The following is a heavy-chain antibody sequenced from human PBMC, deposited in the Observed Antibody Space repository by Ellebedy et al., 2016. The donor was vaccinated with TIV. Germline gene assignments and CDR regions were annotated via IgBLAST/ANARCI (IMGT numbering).Heavy chain of an antibody. Sequence: SVKVSCXASGGTFSSYAISWVRQAPGQGLEWMGGIIPIFGTANYAQKFQGRVTITADKSTSTAYMELSSLRSEDTAVYYCARGGGTYYYDSSGPQGWFDPWGQGTLVTVSS. J-gene: IGHJ5*02. CDR3: ARGGGTYYYDSSGPQGWFDP. D-gene: IGHD3-22*01. CDR1: GGTFSSYA. V-gene: IGHV1-69*06. CDR2: IIPIFGTA.